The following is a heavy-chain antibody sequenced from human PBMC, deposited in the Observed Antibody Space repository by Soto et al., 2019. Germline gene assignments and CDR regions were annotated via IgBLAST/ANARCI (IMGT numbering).Heavy chain of an antibody. CDR3: TKGARDGYTLWVFDY. D-gene: IGHD5-12*01. V-gene: IGHV3-23*01. J-gene: IGHJ4*02. Sequence: EVQLLESGGGLVQPGGSLRLSCAASGLTFSSYAMSWVRQAPGKGLEWVSAISGSGGSTYYADSVKGRFTISRDNSKNTLYLQMNSLRAEDTAVYYCTKGARDGYTLWVFDYWGQGTLVTVSS. CDR1: GLTFSSYA. CDR2: ISGSGGST.